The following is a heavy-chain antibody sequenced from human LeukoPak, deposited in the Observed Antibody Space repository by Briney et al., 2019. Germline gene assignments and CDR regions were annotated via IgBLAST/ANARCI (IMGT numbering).Heavy chain of an antibody. CDR1: GYTFTSYA. J-gene: IGHJ6*02. CDR3: ARSGYYDSSGYYTLDGMDV. D-gene: IGHD3-22*01. Sequence: ASVKVSCTASGYTFTSYAMNWVRQAPGQGLEWMGWISAYNGNTNYAQKLQGRVTMTTDTSTSTAYMELRSLRSDDAAVYYCARSGYYDSSGYYTLDGMDVWGQGTTVTVSS. CDR2: ISAYNGNT. V-gene: IGHV1-18*01.